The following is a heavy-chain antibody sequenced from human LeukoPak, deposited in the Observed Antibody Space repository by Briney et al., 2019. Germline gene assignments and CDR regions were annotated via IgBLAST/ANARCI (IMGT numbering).Heavy chain of an antibody. Sequence: ASVKVSCKASGYTFTSYGISWVRQAPGQGLEWMGWISAYNGNTNYAQKLQGRVTMTRDTSTSTVYMEVSSLRSDDTAVYYCARDLGAAAGSGVDYWGQGTLVTVSS. J-gene: IGHJ4*02. V-gene: IGHV1-18*01. D-gene: IGHD6-13*01. CDR3: ARDLGAAAGSGVDY. CDR2: ISAYNGNT. CDR1: GYTFTSYG.